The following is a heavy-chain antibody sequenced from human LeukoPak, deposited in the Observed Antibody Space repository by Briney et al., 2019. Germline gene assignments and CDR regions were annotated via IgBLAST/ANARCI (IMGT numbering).Heavy chain of an antibody. J-gene: IGHJ4*02. CDR2: IYTRGST. D-gene: IGHD2-15*01. V-gene: IGHV4-4*07. CDR1: GGSISSYY. Sequence: SETLSLTCTVSGGSISSYYWSWLRQPAGKGLEWIGRIYTRGSTNSNPSLKSRVTMSVDTSKNQFSLTLSSVTAADTAVYYCARGSYCSGGSCYSGYYFDYWGQGTLVTVSS. CDR3: ARGSYCSGGSCYSGYYFDY.